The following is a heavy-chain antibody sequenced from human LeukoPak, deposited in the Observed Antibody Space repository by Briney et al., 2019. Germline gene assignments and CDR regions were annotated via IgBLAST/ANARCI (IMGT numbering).Heavy chain of an antibody. CDR2: ISGSGGSA. D-gene: IGHD6-19*01. V-gene: IGHV3-23*01. CDR3: AKGGWSHYYMDV. CDR1: GFTFSSYG. Sequence: GGSLRLSCAVSGFTFSSYGMSWVRQAPGKGLEWVSGISGSGGSAYYADSVKGRFTISRDNSKSTLYLQMNSLRAEDTAVYYCAKGGWSHYYMDVWGKGTTVTISS. J-gene: IGHJ6*03.